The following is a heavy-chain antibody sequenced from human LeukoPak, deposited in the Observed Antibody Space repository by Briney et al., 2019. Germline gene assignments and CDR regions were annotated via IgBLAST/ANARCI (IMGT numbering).Heavy chain of an antibody. D-gene: IGHD6-13*01. CDR3: ARLRIAAADS. CDR1: GGSISSSSYY. Sequence: SETLSLTCTVSGGSISSSSYYWGWIRQPPGKGLEWIGSIYYSGSSYYNPSLKSRVTTSVDTSKNQFSLHLSSVTAADTAVYYCARLRIAAADSWGQGTLVTVSS. J-gene: IGHJ4*02. V-gene: IGHV4-39*01. CDR2: IYYSGSS.